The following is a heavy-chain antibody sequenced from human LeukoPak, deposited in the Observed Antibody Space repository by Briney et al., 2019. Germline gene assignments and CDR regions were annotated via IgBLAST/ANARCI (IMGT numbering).Heavy chain of an antibody. J-gene: IGHJ1*01. V-gene: IGHV3-48*01. D-gene: IGHD3-22*01. CDR3: ATYSSLNRREFQF. CDR1: GFTFSAYA. CDR2: ISSTGATI. Sequence: GGSLRLSCGASGFTFSAYAFNWVRQAPGKGLQWVSYISSTGATIYYADTVKGRFTISRDNAKNSLYLQMTSLRAEDTAVYYCATYSSLNRREFQFWGQGTLLTVSS.